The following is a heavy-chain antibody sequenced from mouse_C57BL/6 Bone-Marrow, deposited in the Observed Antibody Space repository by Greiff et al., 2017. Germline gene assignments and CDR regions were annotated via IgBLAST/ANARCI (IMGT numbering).Heavy chain of an antibody. CDR3: ARRFSYYDVDY. D-gene: IGHD1-1*01. CDR1: GYTFTSYW. CDR2: IYPSDSET. V-gene: IGHV1-61*01. Sequence: QVQLQQPGAELVRPGSSVKLSCKASGYTFTSYWMDWVKQRPGQGLEWIGNIYPSDSETHYNQKFKDKATLTVDKSSSTAYMQLSSLTSEDSAVYYCARRFSYYDVDYWGQGTTLTVSS. J-gene: IGHJ2*01.